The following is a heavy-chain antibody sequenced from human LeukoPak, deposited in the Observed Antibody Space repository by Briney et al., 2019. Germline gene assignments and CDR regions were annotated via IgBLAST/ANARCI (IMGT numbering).Heavy chain of an antibody. D-gene: IGHD2-8*01. CDR2: ISTSSNHI. V-gene: IGHV3-21*04. CDR3: AKDRSCTNDVCHGDFDY. J-gene: IGHJ4*02. CDR1: GFIFSTYA. Sequence: GGSLRLSCAASGFIFSTYALNWVRQAPGKGLEWVSFISTSSNHIYYADSVKGRFTISRDNSKNTVYLQMNSLRAEDTAVYYCAKDRSCTNDVCHGDFDYWGQGTLVTVSS.